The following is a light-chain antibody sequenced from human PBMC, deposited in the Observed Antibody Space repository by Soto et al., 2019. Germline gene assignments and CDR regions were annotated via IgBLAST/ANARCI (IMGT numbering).Light chain of an antibody. CDR2: WAS. V-gene: IGKV4-1*01. CDR1: QSLLYSSNIKNY. J-gene: IGKJ2*01. CDR3: QQYYSTPPT. Sequence: DIVMTQSPDSLAVPLGERATINCKSSQSLLYSSNIKNYLAWYQQKPGQPPKLLIYWASTRESGVPDRFSGSGSGTHFALTISSLQAEDVAVYYCQQYYSTPPTFGQGTKLEIK.